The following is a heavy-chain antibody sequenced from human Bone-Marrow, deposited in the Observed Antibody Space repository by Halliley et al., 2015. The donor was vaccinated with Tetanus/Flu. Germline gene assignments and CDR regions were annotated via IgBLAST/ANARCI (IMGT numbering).Heavy chain of an antibody. J-gene: IGHJ6*02. CDR2: IIPVFGTV. CDR3: AICPVTIFGERSSFYGLDV. D-gene: IGHD3-3*01. Sequence: QLVQSGAEVKKPGSSVRVSCKASGVTFPSYSITWVRQAPGQGLEWMGGIIPVFGTVNFSQRFQGRAAITADKSTSTAYMELSSLRSDDTAVYYCAICPVTIFGERSSFYGLDVWGQGTTVPVSS. CDR1: GVTFPSYS. V-gene: IGHV1-69*06.